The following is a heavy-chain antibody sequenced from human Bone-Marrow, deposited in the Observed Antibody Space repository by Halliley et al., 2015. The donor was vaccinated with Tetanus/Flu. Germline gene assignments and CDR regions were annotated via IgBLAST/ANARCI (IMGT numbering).Heavy chain of an antibody. D-gene: IGHD3-16*01. J-gene: IGHJ4*02. V-gene: IGHV4-59*02. CDR3: ARGGDYFPY. Sequence: TLSLTCTASGASVYYDYWSWVRQSPGRGLEWIGYFHYSGRTDYSPSLKSRVSISVDTSKNQFSLTLTSVTAADMAVYYCARGGDYFPYWGQGILVTVSS. CDR2: FHYSGRT. CDR1: GASVYYDY.